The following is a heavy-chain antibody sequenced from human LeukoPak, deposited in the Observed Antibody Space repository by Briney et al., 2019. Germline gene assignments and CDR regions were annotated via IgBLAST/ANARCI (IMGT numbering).Heavy chain of an antibody. CDR2: ISDSGGDT. CDR1: GFTFSSYA. J-gene: IGHJ4*02. D-gene: IGHD2-2*02. V-gene: IGHV3-23*01. CDR3: AKTDCTSSSCYTIDS. Sequence: GGSLRLSCAASGFTFSSYAMSWVRQAPGKGLEWVSFISDSGGDTSYADSGKGRFTISRDNSKNTVYLQMNSLRAEDTAVYYCAKTDCTSSSCYTIDSWGQGTLVTVSS.